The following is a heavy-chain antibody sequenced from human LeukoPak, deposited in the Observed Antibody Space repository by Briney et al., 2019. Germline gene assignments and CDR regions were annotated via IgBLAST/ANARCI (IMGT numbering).Heavy chain of an antibody. D-gene: IGHD4-23*01. CDR2: ISGNGGGT. CDR1: GFTFSSYA. CDR3: AKLSPYGGVGY. Sequence: GGSLRLSCAASGFTFSSYAMSWLRQAPGKGLEWVSAISGNGGGTYYADSVKGRLTISRDNSKNTLYLQMNSLSAEDTAVYFCAKLSPYGGVGYWGQGTLVTVSS. V-gene: IGHV3-23*01. J-gene: IGHJ4*02.